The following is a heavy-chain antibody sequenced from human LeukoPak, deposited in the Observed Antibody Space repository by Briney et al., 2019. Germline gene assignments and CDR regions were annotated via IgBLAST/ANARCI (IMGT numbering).Heavy chain of an antibody. V-gene: IGHV4-39*01. CDR1: GGSISSSSYY. D-gene: IGHD4-23*01. CDR2: IYYSGST. Sequence: SETLSLTCTVSGGSISSSSYYWGWIRQPPGKGLEWIGSIYYSGSTYYNPSLKSRVTISVDTSKNQFSLKLNSVTAADTAVYYCARHSVDYGGNSGGFDYWGQGTLVTVSS. CDR3: ARHSVDYGGNSGGFDY. J-gene: IGHJ4*02.